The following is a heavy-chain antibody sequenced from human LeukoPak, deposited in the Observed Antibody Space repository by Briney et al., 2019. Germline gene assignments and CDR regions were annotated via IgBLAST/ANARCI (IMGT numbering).Heavy chain of an antibody. CDR3: AKSVTAIDC. Sequence: AGSLRLSCAASGFTFSSCGMHWVRQAPAKGLEWVAVISYVGSNKYYADSVKGRFTISRDNFQNTLYLQMNSLRAEDTAVYYCAKSVTAIDCWGQGTLDSVSS. D-gene: IGHD2-21*02. V-gene: IGHV3-30*18. J-gene: IGHJ4*02. CDR2: ISYVGSNK. CDR1: GFTFSSCG.